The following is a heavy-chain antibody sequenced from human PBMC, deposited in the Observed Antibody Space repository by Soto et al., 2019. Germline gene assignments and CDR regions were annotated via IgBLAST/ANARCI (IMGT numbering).Heavy chain of an antibody. V-gene: IGHV1-2*02. J-gene: IGHJ2*01. Sequence: QVQMVQSGAEVKKPGASVRVACKASGYTFTDYYIYWMRQAPGQGLEWMGWINPNTGGTNYAQKFQGRLTMTRDKSISTAYMEVRRLGSGDTAVYYCARDDTVGSSLIPQWYFDLWGRGTLVTVSS. CDR3: ARDDTVGSSLIPQWYFDL. CDR1: GYTFTDYY. D-gene: IGHD5-18*01. CDR2: INPNTGGT.